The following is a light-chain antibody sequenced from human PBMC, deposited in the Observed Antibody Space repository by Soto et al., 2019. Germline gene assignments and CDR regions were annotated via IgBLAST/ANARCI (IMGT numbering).Light chain of an antibody. Sequence: DIVMTQSPLSLPVSPGEPASISCRSSQSLLHSNGYNYLDWYLQKPGQSPHLLIYLGSNRASGVPDRFRGSGSGTDFTLKISRVEAEDVGVYYCMQALQTPVTFGGGTKVEFK. CDR2: LGS. V-gene: IGKV2-28*01. J-gene: IGKJ4*01. CDR3: MQALQTPVT. CDR1: QSLLHSNGYNY.